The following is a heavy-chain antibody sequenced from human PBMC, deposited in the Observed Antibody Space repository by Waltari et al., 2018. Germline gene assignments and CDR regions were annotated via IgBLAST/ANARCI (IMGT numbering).Heavy chain of an antibody. Sequence: EVQLVQSGAEVKKPGATVKISCKASGYTFTDYYMPWVQQAPGKGLEWMGRVDPEDGETIYAEKFQGRVTITADTSTDTAYMELSSLRSEDTAVYYCATDVGGRDSSSWYPPLYWGQGTLVTVSS. CDR2: VDPEDGET. J-gene: IGHJ4*02. D-gene: IGHD6-13*01. CDR1: GYTFTDYY. V-gene: IGHV1-69-2*01. CDR3: ATDVGGRDSSSWYPPLY.